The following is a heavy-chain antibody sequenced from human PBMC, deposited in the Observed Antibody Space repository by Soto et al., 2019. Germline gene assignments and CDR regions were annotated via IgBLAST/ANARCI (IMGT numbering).Heavy chain of an antibody. V-gene: IGHV3-23*01. CDR1: GFTFSSYA. Sequence: GGSVRLSCAASGFTFSSYAMHWVRQTPGKGLEWVSTITETGGETYYTDSVKGRFTISRDNSKNTLYLQMTSLRAEDTALYYCTKASPDRHHMDVWGQGTTVTVSS. CDR2: ITETGGET. CDR3: TKASPDRHHMDV. J-gene: IGHJ6*02.